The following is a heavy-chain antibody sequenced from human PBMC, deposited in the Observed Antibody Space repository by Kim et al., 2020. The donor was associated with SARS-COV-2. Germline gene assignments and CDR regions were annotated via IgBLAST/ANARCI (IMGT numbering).Heavy chain of an antibody. CDR3: ARDPRFWSGYYSYYYMDV. CDR2: INPSGGST. D-gene: IGHD3-3*01. V-gene: IGHV1-46*01. J-gene: IGHJ6*03. Sequence: ASVKVSCKASGYTFTSYYMHWVRQVPGQGLEWMGIINPSGGSTSYAQKFHGRVTMTRDTSTSTVYMELSSLRSEDTAVYYCARDPRFWSGYYSYYYMDVWGKGTTVTVS. CDR1: GYTFTSYY.